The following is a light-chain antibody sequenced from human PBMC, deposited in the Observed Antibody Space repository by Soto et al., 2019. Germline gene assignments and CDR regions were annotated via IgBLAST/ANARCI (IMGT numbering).Light chain of an antibody. V-gene: IGLV3-1*01. Sequence: SYELTQPPSVSVSPGQTASIPCSGDKLGDKYACWYQQKPGQSPVLVIHQDSKRPSGIPERFSGSNSGNTATLTISGTQAMDEADYYCQAWDSSSSCVIFGGGTKVTVL. CDR2: QDS. CDR1: KLGDKY. CDR3: QAWDSSSSCVI. J-gene: IGLJ2*01.